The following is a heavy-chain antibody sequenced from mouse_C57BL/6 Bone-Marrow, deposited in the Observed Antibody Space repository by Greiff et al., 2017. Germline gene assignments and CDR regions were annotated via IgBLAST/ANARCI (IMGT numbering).Heavy chain of an antibody. CDR1: GYTFTSYW. D-gene: IGHD2-4*01. CDR3: ARLWGYDYEGYYLDY. CDR2: IDPSDSYT. Sequence: QVQLQQPGAELVRPGTSVKLSCKASGYTFTSYWMHWVKQRPGQGLEWIGVIDPSDSYTNYNQKFKGKATLTVDTSSSTAYMQLSSLTSEDSAVYYCARLWGYDYEGYYLDYWGQGATRTVSS. J-gene: IGHJ2*01. V-gene: IGHV1-59*01.